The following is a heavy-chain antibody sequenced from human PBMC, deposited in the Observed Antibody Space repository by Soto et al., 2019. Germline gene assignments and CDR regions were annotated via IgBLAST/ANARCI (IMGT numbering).Heavy chain of an antibody. CDR1: GFAFSSYV. D-gene: IGHD4-4*01. Sequence: GGSLRLSCAASGFAFSSYVMSWVRQAPGKGLEWVSTISGSGGRTYYADSVKGRFTISRDNSKNTLYLQMNSLRAEDTAVYYCAFSNDYSNYYFDYWGQGTLVTVSS. V-gene: IGHV3-23*01. CDR3: AFSNDYSNYYFDY. J-gene: IGHJ4*02. CDR2: ISGSGGRT.